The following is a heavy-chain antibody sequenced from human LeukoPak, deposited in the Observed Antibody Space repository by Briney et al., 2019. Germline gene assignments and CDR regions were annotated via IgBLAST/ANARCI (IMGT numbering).Heavy chain of an antibody. CDR3: ARTGTGTYYFDY. D-gene: IGHD1-7*01. Sequence: GASVKVSCKASGGTFSSYAISWVRQAPGQGLEWMGWISAYNGNTNYAQKLQGRVTMTTDTSTSTAYMELRSLRSDDTAVYYCARTGTGTYYFDYWGQGTLVTVSS. CDR1: GGTFSSYA. J-gene: IGHJ4*02. V-gene: IGHV1-18*01. CDR2: ISAYNGNT.